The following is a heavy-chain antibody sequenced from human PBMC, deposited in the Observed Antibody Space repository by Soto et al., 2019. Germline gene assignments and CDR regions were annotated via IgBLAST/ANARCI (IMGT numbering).Heavy chain of an antibody. CDR1: GFTFSSYD. D-gene: IGHD2-21*01. CDR2: IGTAGDT. Sequence: GGSLRLSCAASGFTFSSYDMHWVRQATGKGLEWVSAIGTAGDTYYPGSVKGRFTISRENAKNSLYLQMNSLRAGDTAVYYCARGPTSSGRLLPLGNPEDYYYYYYMDVWGKGTTVTVSS. CDR3: ARGPTSSGRLLPLGNPEDYYYYYYMDV. V-gene: IGHV3-13*01. J-gene: IGHJ6*03.